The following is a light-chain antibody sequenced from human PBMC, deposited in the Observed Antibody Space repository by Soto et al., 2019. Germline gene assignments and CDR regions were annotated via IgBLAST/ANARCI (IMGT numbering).Light chain of an antibody. J-gene: IGKJ1*01. CDR2: GAS. CDR3: QQYGRSTWT. Sequence: ELLRPQSPATQSVSPGDGATISCRASQSVSSSYLAWYQQNPGQDPGILIYGASSRATGIPDRFSGSGSGTDFTLTISSLETEDFAVYYCQQYGRSTWTFGQGTKVDIK. CDR1: QSVSSSY. V-gene: IGKV3-20*01.